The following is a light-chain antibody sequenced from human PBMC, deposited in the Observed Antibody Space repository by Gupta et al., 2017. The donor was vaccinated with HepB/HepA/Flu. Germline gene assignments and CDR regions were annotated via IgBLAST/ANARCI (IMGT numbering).Light chain of an antibody. J-gene: IGKJ2*01. CDR3: QRYKNWPPST. V-gene: IGKV3D-15*01. CDR1: QSISVH. Sequence: MTKSPAALTVSPGDSVTLPCRASQSISVHVDWSQHKSDQAPRLLIHGASTRDTDTGARFSGSGTGTELTLTIRVRQLEDFAFSYCQRYKNWPPSTFGQGTXLEIK. CDR2: GAS.